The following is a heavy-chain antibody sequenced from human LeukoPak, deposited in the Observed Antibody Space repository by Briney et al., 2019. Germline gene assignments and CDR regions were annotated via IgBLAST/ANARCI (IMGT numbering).Heavy chain of an antibody. V-gene: IGHV3-23*01. Sequence: GGSLRLSCAASGFTFSNSGMSWVRQAPGKGLEWVSAISTSGSETHYADSVKGRFTIARDNSKNTMSLQMSSLRAEDTALYYCAKGGDYSNYYFDYWGQGTLVTVSS. CDR3: AKGGDYSNYYFDY. CDR1: GFTFSNSG. J-gene: IGHJ4*02. D-gene: IGHD4-11*01. CDR2: ISTSGSET.